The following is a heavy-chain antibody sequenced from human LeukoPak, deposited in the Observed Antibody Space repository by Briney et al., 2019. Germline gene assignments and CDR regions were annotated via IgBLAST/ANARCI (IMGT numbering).Heavy chain of an antibody. CDR2: ILYTGNT. J-gene: IGHJ4*02. CDR1: GDSISTYY. V-gene: IGHV4-59*01. D-gene: IGHD2-15*01. Sequence: SETLSLTCTVSGDSISTYYWSWLRQSPEKGMEWIVYILYTGNTNYNPSLKSRVTISIDTSKQQFSLNLSSVTAADTAVYYCATAGGSYYSGWEFDSWGQGTLVTVSS. CDR3: ATAGGSYYSGWEFDS.